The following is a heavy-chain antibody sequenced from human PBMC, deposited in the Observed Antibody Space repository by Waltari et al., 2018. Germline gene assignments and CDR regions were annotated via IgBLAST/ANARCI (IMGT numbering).Heavy chain of an antibody. CDR2: IKQDGSEK. J-gene: IGHJ4*02. Sequence: EVELVESGGDLVQPGGSLRLSCAASGFSFSTYWMSWVRQAPGRGLEWVANIKQDGSEKYDVDSGKGRFAISRDNPKNSLYLQMNSLSAEDTAVYYCAGGSGWLIDYWGQGTLVTVSS. V-gene: IGHV3-7*01. CDR3: AGGSGWLIDY. CDR1: GFSFSTYW. D-gene: IGHD6-19*01.